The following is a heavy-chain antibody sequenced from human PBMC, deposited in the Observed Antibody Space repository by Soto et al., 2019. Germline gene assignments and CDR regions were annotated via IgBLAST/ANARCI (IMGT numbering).Heavy chain of an antibody. Sequence: SVKVSCKVSGSRFSNYVISWVRQAPGHGLEWLGRIIPIFNSTKYAQSFQGRVTITADKSTSTAPLELSSLRSDDTAVYYCAREGRGKKAGYNGLVSLGYWGQGTLVTVSS. CDR3: AREGRGKKAGYNGLVSLGY. CDR1: GSRFSNYV. D-gene: IGHD2-2*02. V-gene: IGHV1-69*06. CDR2: IIPIFNST. J-gene: IGHJ4*02.